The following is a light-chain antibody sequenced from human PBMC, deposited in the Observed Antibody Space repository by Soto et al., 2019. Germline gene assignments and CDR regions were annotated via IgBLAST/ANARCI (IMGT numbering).Light chain of an antibody. CDR3: SSYTSSSTLL. V-gene: IGLV2-14*03. Sequence: QSVLTQPASVSGSPGQSITISCTGTSNDVGGYNYVSWYQQHPGKAPKLMIYDVSNRPSGVSNRFSGSKSGNTASLTISGLQAEDEADYYCSSYTSSSTLLFGTGTKVTVL. J-gene: IGLJ1*01. CDR2: DVS. CDR1: SNDVGGYNY.